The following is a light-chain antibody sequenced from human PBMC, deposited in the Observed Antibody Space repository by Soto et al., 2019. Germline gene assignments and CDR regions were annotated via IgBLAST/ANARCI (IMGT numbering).Light chain of an antibody. CDR3: CSYAGSTTFVM. CDR2: EGT. J-gene: IGLJ3*02. V-gene: IGLV2-23*03. CDR1: SSDVGSHNL. Sequence: QSALTQPASVSGSPGQSITISCTGTSSDVGSHNLVSWYQQHPGKAPKFIIYEGTKRPSGVSNRFSGSKSGNTASLTISGLQAEDAADYYCCSYAGSTTFVMFGGGTKLTVL.